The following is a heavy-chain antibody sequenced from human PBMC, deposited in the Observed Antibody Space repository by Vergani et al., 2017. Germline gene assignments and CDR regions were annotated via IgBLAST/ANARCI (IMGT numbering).Heavy chain of an antibody. CDR2: IYHSGST. CDR3: ARDQTAMVTSSLRDYYYYGMDV. CDR1: GGSISSSNW. V-gene: IGHV4-4*02. J-gene: IGHJ6*02. D-gene: IGHD5-18*01. Sequence: QVQLQESGPGLVKPSGTLSLTCAVSGGSISSSNWWSWVRQPPGKGLEWIGEIYHSGSTNYNPSLKSRVTISVDESKNQFSLKLSSVTAADTAVYYCARDQTAMVTSSLRDYYYYGMDVWGQGTTVTVSS.